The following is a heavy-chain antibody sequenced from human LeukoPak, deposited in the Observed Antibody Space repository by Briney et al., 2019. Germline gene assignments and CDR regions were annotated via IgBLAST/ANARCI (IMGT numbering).Heavy chain of an antibody. CDR1: GFTFSSYA. CDR2: KSYDGSNK. CDR3: ARDSGGDYDYFDY. Sequence: GGSLRLSCAASGFTFSSYAMHWVRQAPGKGLEWVAVKSYDGSNKYYADSVKGRFTISRDNAKNSLYLQMNSLRAEDTAVYYCARDSGGDYDYFDYWGQGTLVTVSS. J-gene: IGHJ4*02. V-gene: IGHV3-30-3*01. D-gene: IGHD4-17*01.